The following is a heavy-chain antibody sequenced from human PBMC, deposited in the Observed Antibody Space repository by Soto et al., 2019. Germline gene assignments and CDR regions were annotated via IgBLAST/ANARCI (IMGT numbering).Heavy chain of an antibody. CDR1: GGSFSGYY. CDR3: ARAAIEGHFDY. V-gene: IGHV4-34*01. D-gene: IGHD5-18*01. CDR2: INHSGST. J-gene: IGHJ4*02. Sequence: SETLCLTCAVYGGSFSGYYWSWIRQPPGKGLEWIGEINHSGSTNYNPSLKSRVTISVDTSKNQFSLKLSSVTAADTAVYYCARAAIEGHFDYWGQGTLVTVSS.